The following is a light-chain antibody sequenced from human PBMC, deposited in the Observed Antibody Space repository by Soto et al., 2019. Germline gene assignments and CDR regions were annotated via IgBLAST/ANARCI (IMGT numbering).Light chain of an antibody. CDR1: ISDVGGYNY. CDR2: EVS. J-gene: IGLJ1*01. V-gene: IGLV2-14*01. Sequence: QSVLTQPASVSGSPGQSITISCTGTISDVGGYNYVSWYQQHPGKAPKLVIYEVSNRPSGVSNRFSGSKSGNTASLTISGLQAEDEADYYCSSYTSSSTHVFGTGTQVTVL. CDR3: SSYTSSSTHV.